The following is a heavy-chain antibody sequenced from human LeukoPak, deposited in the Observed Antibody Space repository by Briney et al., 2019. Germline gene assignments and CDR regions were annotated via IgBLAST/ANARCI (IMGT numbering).Heavy chain of an antibody. J-gene: IGHJ3*02. D-gene: IGHD1-26*01. CDR2: IYTSGST. CDR1: GGSISSGSYY. Sequence: SQTLSLTCTVSGGSISSGSYYWSWIRQPAGKGLEWIGRIYTSGSTNYNPSLKSRVTISVDTSKNQFSLKLSSVTAADTAVYYCARRDSGSYWSRAFDIWGQGTMVTVSS. CDR3: ARRDSGSYWSRAFDI. V-gene: IGHV4-61*02.